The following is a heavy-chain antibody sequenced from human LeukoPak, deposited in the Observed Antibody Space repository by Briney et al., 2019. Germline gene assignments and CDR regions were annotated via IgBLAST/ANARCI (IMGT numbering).Heavy chain of an antibody. J-gene: IGHJ5*02. Sequence: PGGSLRLSCAASGFTFSSYWMSWVRQAPGKGLEWVAYINQDGSEKNYADSVKGRFTVSRDNAKNSLFLEMNSLRVEDTFMYYCTGDHRGRPWEWFDPWGQGTLVTVSS. D-gene: IGHD1-26*01. CDR3: TGDHRGRPWEWFDP. CDR1: GFTFSSYW. CDR2: INQDGSEK. V-gene: IGHV3-7*01.